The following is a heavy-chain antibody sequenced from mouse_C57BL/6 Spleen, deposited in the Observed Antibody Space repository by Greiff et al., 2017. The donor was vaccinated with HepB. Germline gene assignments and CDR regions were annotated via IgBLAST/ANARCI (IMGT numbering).Heavy chain of an antibody. Sequence: VMLVESGPGLVQPSQSLSITCTVSGFSLTSYGVHWVRQSPGKGLEWLGVIWRGGSTDYNAAFMSRLSITKDNSKSQVFFKRNSLQADDTAIYYCAKNYDYSEGYYFDYWGQGTTLTVSS. CDR1: GFSLTSYG. J-gene: IGHJ2*01. D-gene: IGHD3-3*01. CDR3: AKNYDYSEGYYFDY. V-gene: IGHV2-5*01. CDR2: IWRGGST.